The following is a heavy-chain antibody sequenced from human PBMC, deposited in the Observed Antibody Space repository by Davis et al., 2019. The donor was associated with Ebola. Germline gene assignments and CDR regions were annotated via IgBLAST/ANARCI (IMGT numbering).Heavy chain of an antibody. J-gene: IGHJ4*02. V-gene: IGHV4-4*02. Sequence: MPSETLSLTCAVSGGSISSNYWWTWVRQPPGKGLEWIGEVYHSESTNYNPSLKSRVTISVDTSNNQFSLSLNSVTAADTAVYYCARADYTRYFDHWGQGTVVTVSS. CDR1: GGSISSNYW. D-gene: IGHD3-16*01. CDR3: ARADYTRYFDH. CDR2: VYHSEST.